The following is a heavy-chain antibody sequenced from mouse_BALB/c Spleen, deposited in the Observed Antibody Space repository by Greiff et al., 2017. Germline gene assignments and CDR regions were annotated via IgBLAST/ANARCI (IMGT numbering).Heavy chain of an antibody. CDR2: ISSGSSTI. J-gene: IGHJ4*01. CDR1: GFTFSSFG. CDR3: ARRTLYYAMDY. V-gene: IGHV5-17*02. Sequence: DVHLVESGGGLVQPGGSRKLSCAASGFTFSSFGMHWVRQAPEKGLEWVAYISSGSSTIYYADTVKGRFTISRDNPKNTLFLQMTSLRSEDTAMYYCARRTLYYAMDYWGQGTSVTVSS.